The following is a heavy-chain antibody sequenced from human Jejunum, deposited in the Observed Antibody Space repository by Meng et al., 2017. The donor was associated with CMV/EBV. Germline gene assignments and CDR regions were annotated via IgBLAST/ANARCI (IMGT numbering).Heavy chain of an antibody. D-gene: IGHD3-16*01. Sequence: TVSGGSINSGDYYWSWIRQHPGKGLEWIGYIYRSGTTYHNPSLKSRVAISVDTSKNQFSLNLNSVTAADTAVYFCARGSGGVTGFDYWGQGSLVTVSS. CDR1: GGSINSGDYY. CDR2: IYRSGTT. CDR3: ARGSGGVTGFDY. V-gene: IGHV4-31*02. J-gene: IGHJ4*02.